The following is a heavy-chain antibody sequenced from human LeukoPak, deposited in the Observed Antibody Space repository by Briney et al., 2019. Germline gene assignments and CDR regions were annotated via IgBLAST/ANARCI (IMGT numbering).Heavy chain of an antibody. CDR2: ISSSGSTI. J-gene: IGHJ4*02. CDR1: GFTFSSYE. CDR3: ARFRGFTDY. V-gene: IGHV3-48*03. Sequence: GGSLRLSCAASGFTFSSYEMNWVRQAPGKGLEWVSYISSSGSTIYYADSVKGRFAISRDNAKNSLYLQMNSLRAEDTAVCYCARFRGFTDYWGQGTLVTVSS. D-gene: IGHD3-22*01.